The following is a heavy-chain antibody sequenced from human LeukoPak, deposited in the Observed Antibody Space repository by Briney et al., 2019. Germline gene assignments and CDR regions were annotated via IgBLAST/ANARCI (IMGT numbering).Heavy chain of an antibody. D-gene: IGHD3-10*01. CDR1: GGSISSYY. V-gene: IGHV4-59*08. J-gene: IGHJ5*02. CDR2: IYYSGST. Sequence: PSETLSLTCTVSGGSISSYYWSWIRQPPGKGLEWIGYIYYSGSTNYNPSLKSRVTVSVDTSKNQFSLKLSSVTAADTAVYYCARRSGTNWFDPWGQGTLVTVSS. CDR3: ARRSGTNWFDP.